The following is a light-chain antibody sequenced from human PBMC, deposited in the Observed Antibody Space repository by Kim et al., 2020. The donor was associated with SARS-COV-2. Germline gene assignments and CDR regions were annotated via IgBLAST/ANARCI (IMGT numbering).Light chain of an antibody. Sequence: DIQMTQSPSTLSASVGDRVTITCRASQSINSWLAWYQQKPGKAPKLLIYKASSLESAVPSRFSGGGSGTEFTLTISSLQPDDCATYYCQQYNDYPLTFGGETKVDIK. V-gene: IGKV1-5*03. J-gene: IGKJ4*01. CDR3: QQYNDYPLT. CDR1: QSINSW. CDR2: KAS.